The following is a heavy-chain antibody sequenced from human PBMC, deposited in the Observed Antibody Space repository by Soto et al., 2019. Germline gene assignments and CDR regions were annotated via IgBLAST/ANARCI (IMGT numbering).Heavy chain of an antibody. J-gene: IGHJ4*02. CDR2: IIPIFGTA. V-gene: IGHV1-69*13. Sequence: SVKVSCKXSGGTFSSYAISWVRQAPGQGLEWMGGIIPIFGTANYAQKFQGRVTITADESTSTAYMELSSLRSEDTAVYYCARGLGIAVAHYYFDYWGQGTLVTVSS. CDR1: GGTFSSYA. D-gene: IGHD6-19*01. CDR3: ARGLGIAVAHYYFDY.